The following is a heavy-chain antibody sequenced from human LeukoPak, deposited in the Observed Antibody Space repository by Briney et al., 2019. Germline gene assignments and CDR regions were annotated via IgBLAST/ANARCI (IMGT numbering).Heavy chain of an antibody. D-gene: IGHD3-9*01. CDR1: GGSFSGYY. CDR3: ARGMVLRYFDWLPALYYFDY. J-gene: IGHJ4*02. CDR2: INHSGST. V-gene: IGHV4-34*01. Sequence: SETLSLTCAVYGGSFSGYYWSWIRQPPGKGLEWIGEINHSGSTNYNPSLKSRVTISVDTSKNQFSLKLSSVTAADTAVYYCARGMVLRYFDWLPALYYFDYWGQGTLVTVSS.